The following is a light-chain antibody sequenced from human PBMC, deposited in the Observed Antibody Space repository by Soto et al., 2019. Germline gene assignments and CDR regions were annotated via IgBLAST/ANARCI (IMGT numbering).Light chain of an antibody. CDR2: TAS. CDR1: QFISTY. J-gene: IGKJ3*01. CDR3: QQSYTTPFT. V-gene: IGKV1-39*01. Sequence: DIQMTQSPSSLSASVGDRVTLTCRASQFISTYVNWYQCKPGKAPKVLIFTASRVQSGVPSRFSGSGSGTDFTLTISSLQPEDFETYFCQQSYTTPFTFGPGTKVDIK.